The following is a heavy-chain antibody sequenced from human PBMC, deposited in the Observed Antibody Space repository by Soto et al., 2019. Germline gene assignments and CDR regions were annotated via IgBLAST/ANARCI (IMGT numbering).Heavy chain of an antibody. CDR3: ARETVAGRTGFDY. CDR1: GYTFTSYD. Sequence: GASVKVSCKASGYTFTSYDINWVRQATGQGLEWMGWINTYNGNTNYAQNLQGRVTMTTDTSTSTAYMELRSLRSDDTAVYYCARETVAGRTGFDYWGQGTLVTVSS. D-gene: IGHD6-19*01. V-gene: IGHV1-18*01. CDR2: INTYNGNT. J-gene: IGHJ4*02.